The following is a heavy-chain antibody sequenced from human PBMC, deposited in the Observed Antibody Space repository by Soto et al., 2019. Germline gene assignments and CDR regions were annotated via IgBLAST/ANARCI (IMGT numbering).Heavy chain of an antibody. D-gene: IGHD3-22*01. CDR1: GFSLSTSGVG. V-gene: IGHV2-5*02. J-gene: IGHJ6*02. CDR3: AHSAYYYDSSGYPFYYGMDV. CDR2: IYWDDDK. Sequence: GPTLVNPTQTLTLTCTFSGFSLSTSGVGVGWIRQPPGKALEWLALIYWDDDKRYSPSLKSRLTITKDTSKNQVVLTMTNMDPVDTATYYCAHSAYYYDSSGYPFYYGMDVWGQGTTVTVSS.